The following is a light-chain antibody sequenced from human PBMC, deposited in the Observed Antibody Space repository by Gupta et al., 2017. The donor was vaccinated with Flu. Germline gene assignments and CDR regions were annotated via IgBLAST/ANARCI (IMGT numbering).Light chain of an antibody. CDR3: QQYYSSPRT. V-gene: IGKV4-1*01. J-gene: IGKJ1*01. Sequence: IGMRPTPHSLSLSLDERATNNCTSSQSVLDRSNTKNYLAWYQQKPGQPPKLLIYWASTRESGVPYRFSGSGSGTDFTLTISSLQAEDFAVYYCQQYYSSPRTFGQGTKVEIK. CDR1: QSVLDRSNTKNY. CDR2: WAS.